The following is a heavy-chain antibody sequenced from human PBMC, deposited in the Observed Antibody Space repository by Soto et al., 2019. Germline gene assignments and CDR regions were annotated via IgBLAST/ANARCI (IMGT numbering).Heavy chain of an antibody. V-gene: IGHV4-30-4*01. CDR1: GGSISTVDYW. Sequence: QVQLQESGPGLVKPSQTLSLTCTVSGGSISTVDYWWSWIRQSPDMGLEWIGHIYDGGRTYNNPSLESRGTMSVDTSKCQLSLTLSSVSAADTAVYYCARGPSGDKVDSWGQGTLVTVSS. J-gene: IGHJ4*02. CDR3: ARGPSGDKVDS. CDR2: IYDGGRT. D-gene: IGHD7-27*01.